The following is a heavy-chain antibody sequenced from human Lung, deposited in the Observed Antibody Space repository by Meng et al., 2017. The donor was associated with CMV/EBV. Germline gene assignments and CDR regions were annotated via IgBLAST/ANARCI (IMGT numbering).Heavy chain of an antibody. Sequence: GGSXRLXCAVSGFIVSDNYISWVRQAPGKGLECISVIYNEGRTFYVDSVKGRFTISRDNSKNTVYLQMSGLRADDTAVYFCARLSDPEWLPFAMDVWGQGTXVT. CDR3: ARLSDPEWLPFAMDV. D-gene: IGHD3-3*01. J-gene: IGHJ6*02. V-gene: IGHV3-66*02. CDR2: IYNEGRT. CDR1: GFIVSDNY.